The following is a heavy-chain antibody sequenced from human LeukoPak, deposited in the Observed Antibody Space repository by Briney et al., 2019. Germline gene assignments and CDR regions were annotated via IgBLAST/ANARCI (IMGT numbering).Heavy chain of an antibody. V-gene: IGHV4-39*07. D-gene: IGHD1-7*01. CDR3: TRLGTRNYYFDY. J-gene: IGHJ4*02. CDR1: GGSMSSSSYY. CDR2: MYYRATT. Sequence: SETLSLTCTVSGGSMSSSSYYWGWIRQPPGKGLEWIGSMYYRATTYYNPSLNSRVTISADTSKNQFSLMLNSVTAADTAVYYCTRLGTRNYYFDYWGQGTLVTVSS.